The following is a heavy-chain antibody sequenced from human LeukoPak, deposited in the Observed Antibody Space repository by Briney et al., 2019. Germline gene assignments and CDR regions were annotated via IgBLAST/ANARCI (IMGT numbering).Heavy chain of an antibody. J-gene: IGHJ4*02. CDR3: ASSPYYYGSGRSPPTY. Sequence: SETLSLTCTVSGGSISSGGYYWSWIRQHPGKGLEWIGYIYYSGDTYYNPSLKSRVTISVDTPKNQFSLKLSSVTAADTAVYYCASSPYYYGSGRSPPTYWGQGTLVTVSS. CDR2: IYYSGDT. V-gene: IGHV4-31*03. D-gene: IGHD3-10*01. CDR1: GGSISSGGYY.